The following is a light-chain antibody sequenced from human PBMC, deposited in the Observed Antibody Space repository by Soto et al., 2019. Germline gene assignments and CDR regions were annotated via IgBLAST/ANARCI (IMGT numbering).Light chain of an antibody. CDR3: QSYDSSLSGWV. CDR1: SSNIGAGYD. J-gene: IGLJ3*02. V-gene: IGLV1-40*01. Sequence: QSVLTQPPSVSGAPGQRVTFSCTGSSSNIGAGYDVHWYQQLPGTAPKFLIYGNSNRPSGVPDRFSGSKSGTSASLAITGLQAEDEADYYCQSYDSSLSGWVFGGGTKLTVL. CDR2: GNS.